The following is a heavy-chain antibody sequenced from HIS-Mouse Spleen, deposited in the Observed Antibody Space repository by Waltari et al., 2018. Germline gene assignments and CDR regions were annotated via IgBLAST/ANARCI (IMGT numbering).Heavy chain of an antibody. CDR2: INPNSGGT. CDR1: GYTFTGYY. D-gene: IGHD5-18*01. Sequence: QVQLVQSGAEVKKPGASVKVSCKASGYTFTGYYMHWVRQAPGQGLEWMGWINPNSGGTNYAQKFQGRVTMTRDTSISTAYMELSRLRSDDTAVYYCARIEGDTAMSWGMDVWGQGTTVTVSS. V-gene: IGHV1-2*02. CDR3: ARIEGDTAMSWGMDV. J-gene: IGHJ6*02.